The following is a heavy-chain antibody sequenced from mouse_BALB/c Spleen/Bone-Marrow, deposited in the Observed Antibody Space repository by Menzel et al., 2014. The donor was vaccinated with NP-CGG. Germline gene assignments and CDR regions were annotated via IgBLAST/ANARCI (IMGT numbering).Heavy chain of an antibody. CDR1: GYSFTGYY. Sequence: LVKTGASVKISCKASGYSFTGYYMHWVKQSHGKSLEWIGYISCYNGATRYNQKFKGKATFTVDTSSSTAHMRFNSLTPEDSAVYFCARGGTMISTDAMDYWGQGTSVTVSS. J-gene: IGHJ4*01. CDR2: ISCYNGAT. CDR3: ARGGTMISTDAMDY. D-gene: IGHD2-4*01. V-gene: IGHV1S34*01.